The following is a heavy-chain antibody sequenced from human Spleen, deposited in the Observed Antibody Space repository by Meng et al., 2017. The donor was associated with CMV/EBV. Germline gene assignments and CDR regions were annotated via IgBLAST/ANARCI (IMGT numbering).Heavy chain of an antibody. V-gene: IGHV1-46*01. Sequence: ASVKVSCKASGYNFTGYYIHWVRQAPGQGLEWMGIITPSDGTTTYAQKFQGRVTVTRDTSITTAFIELNSLTSDDTAVYYCARATSRGNWFAPWGQGTLVTVSS. J-gene: IGHJ5*02. D-gene: IGHD2-2*01. CDR1: GYNFTGYY. CDR2: ITPSDGTT. CDR3: ARATSRGNWFAP.